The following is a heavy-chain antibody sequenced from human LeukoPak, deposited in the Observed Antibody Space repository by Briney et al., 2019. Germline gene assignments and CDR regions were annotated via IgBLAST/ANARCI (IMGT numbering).Heavy chain of an antibody. D-gene: IGHD6-19*01. Sequence: GGSLRLSCAASGFTFSSYGMHWVRQAPGKGLEWVAVISYDGSNKYYADSVKGRFTISRDNSKNTLHLQMNSLRAEDTAVYYCVKTYGSGAMSLYFDYWGQETLVTVSS. V-gene: IGHV3-30*18. CDR3: VKTYGSGAMSLYFDY. CDR2: ISYDGSNK. J-gene: IGHJ4*02. CDR1: GFTFSSYG.